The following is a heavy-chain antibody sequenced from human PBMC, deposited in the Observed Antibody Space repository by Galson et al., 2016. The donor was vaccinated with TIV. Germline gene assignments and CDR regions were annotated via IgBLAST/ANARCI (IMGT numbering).Heavy chain of an antibody. CDR3: TRVIAGTTVHS. CDR2: VYYTGGT. Sequence: GLEWIGSVYYTGGTYYTPSLRSRVTVSLDTSNNQFFLKLSSVTAADTAVYYCTRVIAGTTVHSWGQGALVTVSS. D-gene: IGHD1-7*01. V-gene: IGHV4-38-2*02. J-gene: IGHJ4*02.